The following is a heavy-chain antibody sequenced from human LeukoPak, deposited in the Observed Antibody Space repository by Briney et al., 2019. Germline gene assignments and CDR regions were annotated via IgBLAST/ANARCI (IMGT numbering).Heavy chain of an antibody. CDR2: ISAYNGNT. Sequence: GASVKVSCKASGYAFTSYGISWVRQAPRQGLEWMGWISAYNGNTNYAQKLQGRVTMTTDTSTSTAYMELRSLRSDDADVYYCARPYYYGSGGIGYWGQGTLVTVSS. J-gene: IGHJ4*02. CDR1: GYAFTSYG. V-gene: IGHV1-18*04. CDR3: ARPYYYGSGGIGY. D-gene: IGHD3-10*01.